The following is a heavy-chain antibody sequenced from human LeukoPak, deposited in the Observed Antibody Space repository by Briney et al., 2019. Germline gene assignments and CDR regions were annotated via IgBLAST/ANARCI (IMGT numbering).Heavy chain of an antibody. Sequence: ASVKVSCKASGYTFTSYDINWVRQATGQGLEWMGWMNPNSGNTGYAQKFQGRVTMTRNTSISTAYMELSSLRSEDTAVYYCATDRGYCSSTSCHTQDYYYGMDVWGQGTTVTVSS. CDR3: ATDRGYCSSTSCHTQDYYYGMDV. J-gene: IGHJ6*02. CDR2: MNPNSGNT. D-gene: IGHD2-2*02. CDR1: GYTFTSYD. V-gene: IGHV1-8*01.